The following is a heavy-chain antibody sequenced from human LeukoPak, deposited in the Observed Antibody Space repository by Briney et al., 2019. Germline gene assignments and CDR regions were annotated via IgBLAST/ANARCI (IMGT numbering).Heavy chain of an antibody. CDR2: ISYDGSNK. CDR1: GFTFSSYG. Sequence: GGPLRLSCAASGFTFSSYGMHWVRQAPGKGLEWVAVISYDGSNKYYADSVKGRFTISRDNSKNTLYLQMNSLRAEDTAVYYCAKALITIFGPPSWLMDVWGQGTTVTVSS. CDR3: AKALITIFGPPSWLMDV. V-gene: IGHV3-30*18. D-gene: IGHD3-3*01. J-gene: IGHJ6*02.